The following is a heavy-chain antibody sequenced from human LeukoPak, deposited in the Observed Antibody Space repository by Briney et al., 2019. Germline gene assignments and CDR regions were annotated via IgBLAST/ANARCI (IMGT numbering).Heavy chain of an antibody. V-gene: IGHV1-46*01. Sequence: GASVKLSCKASGYTFTSYYMNWVRQAPGQGLEWMGIINPGGNSTSYAEKFQGRFTMTRDTSTSTVYMELSSLRSEDTAVYYCARAPDEMYYYDSSGYYNNYFDYWGQGTLVTVSS. CDR3: ARAPDEMYYYDSSGYYNNYFDY. D-gene: IGHD3-22*01. CDR1: GYTFTSYY. J-gene: IGHJ4*02. CDR2: INPGGNST.